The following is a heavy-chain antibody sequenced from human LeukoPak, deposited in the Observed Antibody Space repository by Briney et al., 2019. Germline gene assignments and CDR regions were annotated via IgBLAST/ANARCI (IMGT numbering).Heavy chain of an antibody. D-gene: IGHD6-13*01. CDR1: GHSVFSSSYY. J-gene: IGHJ6*03. Sequence: PSETLSLTCTVSGHSVFSSSYYWSWIRQPPGKGLEWIGTVYYTGRTFYKSSLQSRLTISMDTSKRQLSLELTSVTAADTAVYYCARIPIAAAGRYYYYYMDVWGKGTTVTISS. CDR3: ARIPIAAAGRYYYYYMDV. CDR2: VYYTGRT. V-gene: IGHV4-39*07.